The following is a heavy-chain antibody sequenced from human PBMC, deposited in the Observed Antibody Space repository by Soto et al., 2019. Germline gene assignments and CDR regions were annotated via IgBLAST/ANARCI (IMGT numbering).Heavy chain of an antibody. CDR1: GGSISSTNW. D-gene: IGHD1-26*01. CDR3: ARGGTGSIDY. Sequence: QVHLQESGPGLVKPSGTLSLTCAVSGGSISSTNWWTWVRQPPGKGLDWIGEIYHSGSANYNPSLKSRVTISVDTSNNQFSLRLNSVTAADTAVYYCARGGTGSIDYWGQGTLVTVSS. J-gene: IGHJ4*02. CDR2: IYHSGSA. V-gene: IGHV4-4*02.